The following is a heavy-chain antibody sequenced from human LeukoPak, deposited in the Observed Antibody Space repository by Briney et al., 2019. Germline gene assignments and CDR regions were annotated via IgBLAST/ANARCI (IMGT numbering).Heavy chain of an antibody. J-gene: IGHJ4*02. Sequence: SCAASGFTFSSYAINWVRQAPGKGLEWVSAISGSGGSTDYAGSVKGRFTISRDNSKNTLYLQMNSLRAEDTAVYYCAKELGSGWSSPFDYWGQGTLVTVSS. V-gene: IGHV3-23*01. CDR2: ISGSGGST. CDR3: AKELGSGWSSPFDY. CDR1: GFTFSSYA. D-gene: IGHD6-19*01.